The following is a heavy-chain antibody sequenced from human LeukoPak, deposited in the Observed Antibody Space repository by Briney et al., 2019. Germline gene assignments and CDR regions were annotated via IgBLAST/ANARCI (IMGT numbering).Heavy chain of an antibody. Sequence: GGSLRLSCAASGFTFSSYGMSWVRQAPGKGLEWVSAISGSGGSTYYADSVKGRFTISRDNSKNTLYLQMNSLRAEDTAVYYCAKSEVPAASPYYYGMDVWGQGTTVTVSS. CDR1: GFTFSSYG. D-gene: IGHD2-2*01. CDR2: ISGSGGST. CDR3: AKSEVPAASPYYYGMDV. V-gene: IGHV3-23*01. J-gene: IGHJ6*02.